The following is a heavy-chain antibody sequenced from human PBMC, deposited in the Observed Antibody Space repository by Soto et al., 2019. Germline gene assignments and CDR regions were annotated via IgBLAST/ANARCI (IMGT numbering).Heavy chain of an antibody. V-gene: IGHV3-21*01. CDR1: GFTFSSYS. D-gene: IGHD6-13*01. Sequence: PGGSLRLSCAASGFTFSSYSMNWVRQAPGKGLEWVSSISSSSSYIYYADSVKGRFTISRDNAKNSLYLQMNSLRAEDTAVYYCARDKISSSWPLTYGMDVWGQGTTVTVSS. J-gene: IGHJ6*02. CDR3: ARDKISSSWPLTYGMDV. CDR2: ISSSSSYI.